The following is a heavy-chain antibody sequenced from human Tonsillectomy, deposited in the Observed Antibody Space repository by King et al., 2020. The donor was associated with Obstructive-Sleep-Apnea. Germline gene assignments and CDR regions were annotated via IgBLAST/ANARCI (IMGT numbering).Heavy chain of an antibody. CDR2: VYYRGST. D-gene: IGHD5/OR15-5a*01. CDR1: GGAAGGSRHY. V-gene: IGHV4-39*07. J-gene: IGHJ6*02. Sequence: AGAVAGGAAGGSRHYWGWIRQPPGKGLEWIGSVYYRGSTYYNPALKSRVTISVDTSKNQFSLKLSFVTAADTAVYFWARDKSTTTYGMDVWGQGTTVTVSS. CDR3: ARDKSTTTYGMDV.